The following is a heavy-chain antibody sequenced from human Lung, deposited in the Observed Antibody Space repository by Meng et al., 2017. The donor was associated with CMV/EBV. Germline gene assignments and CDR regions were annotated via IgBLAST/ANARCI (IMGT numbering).Heavy chain of an antibody. V-gene: IGHV3-30-3*01. CDR2: ISYDGSNK. CDR1: EFTFNNYA. D-gene: IGHD2-2*01. Sequence: SCAASEFTFNNYAMHWVRQAPGKGLEWVAVISYDGSNKYYADSVKGRFTISRDNSKNTLSLQMNSLRAEDTAVYYCARILVPADTYYYYGMDVWGQGXTVTVSS. CDR3: ARILVPADTYYYYGMDV. J-gene: IGHJ6*02.